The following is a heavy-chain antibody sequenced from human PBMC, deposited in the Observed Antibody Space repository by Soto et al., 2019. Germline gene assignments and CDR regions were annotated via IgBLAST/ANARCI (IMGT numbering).Heavy chain of an antibody. CDR2: ISAYNGNT. J-gene: IGHJ6*03. CDR3: AREPYLGYCSSTSCYYYYMDV. V-gene: IGHV1-18*01. D-gene: IGHD2-2*01. CDR1: GYTFTSYG. Sequence: VASVKISCKASGYTFTSYGISWVRQAPGQGLEWMGWISAYNGNTNYAQKLQGRVTMTTDTSTSTAYMELRSLRSDDTAVYYCAREPYLGYCSSTSCYYYYMDVWGKGTTVTVSS.